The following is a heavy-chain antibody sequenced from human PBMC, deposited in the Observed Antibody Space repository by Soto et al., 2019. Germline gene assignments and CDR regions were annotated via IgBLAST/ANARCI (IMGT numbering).Heavy chain of an antibody. CDR2: INAGNGNT. Sequence: ASVTVSCKASGYTFTSYAMHWVRQAPGQRLAWMGWINAGNGNTKYSQKFQGRVTITRDTSASTAYMELSSLRSEDTAVYYCARGGGEVVVVWAAAFDIWGQGTMVTVSS. CDR3: ARGGGEVVVVWAAAFDI. J-gene: IGHJ3*02. D-gene: IGHD2-15*01. CDR1: GYTFTSYA. V-gene: IGHV1-3*01.